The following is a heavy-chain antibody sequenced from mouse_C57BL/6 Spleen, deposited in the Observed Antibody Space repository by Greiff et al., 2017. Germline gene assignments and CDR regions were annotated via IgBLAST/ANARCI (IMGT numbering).Heavy chain of an antibody. CDR1: GYAFTNYL. J-gene: IGHJ4*01. CDR3: AREGTAMDY. Sequence: VQLQQSGAELVRPGTSVKVSCKASGYAFTNYLIEWVKQRPGQGLEWIGVINPGSGGTNYNEKFKGKATLTADKSSSTAYMQLSSLTSEASAVYFCAREGTAMDYWGQGTSVTVSS. D-gene: IGHD3-3*01. CDR2: INPGSGGT. V-gene: IGHV1-54*01.